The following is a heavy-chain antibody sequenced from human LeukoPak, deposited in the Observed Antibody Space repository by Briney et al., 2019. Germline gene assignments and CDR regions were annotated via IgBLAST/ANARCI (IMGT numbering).Heavy chain of an antibody. CDR3: ARGSPNWVGATSHFDY. CDR1: GYTFTSYY. Sequence: GASVKVSCKASGYTFTSYYIHWVRQAPGQGLEWMGVINPSGGSTSYAQKFQGRVTMTRDTSTSTVYMELSSLRSEDTAVYYCARGSPNWVGATSHFDYWGQGTLVTVSS. CDR2: INPSGGST. V-gene: IGHV1-46*01. J-gene: IGHJ4*02. D-gene: IGHD1-26*01.